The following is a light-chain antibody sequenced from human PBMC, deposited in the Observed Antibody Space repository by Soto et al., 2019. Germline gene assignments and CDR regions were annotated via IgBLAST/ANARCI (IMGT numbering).Light chain of an antibody. CDR3: QQSYSTPRT. J-gene: IGKJ1*01. Sequence: DLQMTQSPSSLSASVGDRVTITRRASQSISNYLNWYQQKPGKAPKLLMFAASSLQSGVPSRFSGGGSGTDFTLTISSLQPEDFATYYCQQSYSTPRTFGQGTKVEIK. CDR1: QSISNY. CDR2: AAS. V-gene: IGKV1-39*01.